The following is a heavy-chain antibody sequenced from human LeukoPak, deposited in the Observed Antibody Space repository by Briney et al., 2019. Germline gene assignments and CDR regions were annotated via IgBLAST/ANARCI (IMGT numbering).Heavy chain of an antibody. J-gene: IGHJ6*04. Sequence: PGGSLRLSCAASGFTFSSYWMSWVRQAPGKGLEWVANIKQDGSEKYYVDSVKGRFTISRDNAKNSLYLQMNSLRAEDTAVYYCARDVARLWFGGEMDVWGKGTTVTISS. CDR3: ARDVARLWFGGEMDV. CDR1: GFTFSSYW. D-gene: IGHD3-10*01. CDR2: IKQDGSEK. V-gene: IGHV3-7*01.